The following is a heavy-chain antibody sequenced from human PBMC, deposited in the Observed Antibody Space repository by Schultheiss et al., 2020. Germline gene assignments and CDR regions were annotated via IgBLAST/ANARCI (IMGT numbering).Heavy chain of an antibody. J-gene: IGHJ4*02. D-gene: IGHD3-22*01. CDR3: ARDYYDSSGYYGY. CDR2: ISSSSSTI. CDR1: GFTFSSYS. Sequence: GGSLRLSCAASGFTFSSYSMNWVRQAPGKGLEWVSYISSSSSTIYYADSVKGRFTISRDNAKNSLYLQMNSLRAEDTAVYYYARDYYDSSGYYGYWGQGTLVTGCS. V-gene: IGHV3-48*01.